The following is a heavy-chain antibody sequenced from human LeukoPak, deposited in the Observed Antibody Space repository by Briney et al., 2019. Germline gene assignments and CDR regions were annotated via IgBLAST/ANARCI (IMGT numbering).Heavy chain of an antibody. Sequence: GGSLRLSCTVSGFTFSDHYMEWVRQAPGKGLEWVSTITTSDGNTYYADSVKGRFTVSRDNSKNTLYLQMNSLRAEDTAVYYCAKDGGLWVSAHWGDSWGRGTLVTVSS. CDR2: ITTSDGNT. V-gene: IGHV3-23*01. CDR1: GFTFSDHY. J-gene: IGHJ4*02. D-gene: IGHD7-27*01. CDR3: AKDGGLWVSAHWGDS.